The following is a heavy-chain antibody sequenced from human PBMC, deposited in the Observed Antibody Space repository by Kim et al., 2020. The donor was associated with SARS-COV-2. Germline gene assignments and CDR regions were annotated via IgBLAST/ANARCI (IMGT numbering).Heavy chain of an antibody. CDR2: ST. V-gene: IGHV3-74*01. J-gene: IGHJ4*02. Sequence: STTSPDSLKGRFTIARDNAKNTVYLQMNSLRAEDTAVYYCARTNYFDYWGQGTLVTVSS. CDR3: ARTNYFDY.